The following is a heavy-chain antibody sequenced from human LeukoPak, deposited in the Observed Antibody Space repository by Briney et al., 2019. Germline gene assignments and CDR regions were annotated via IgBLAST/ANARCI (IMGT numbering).Heavy chain of an antibody. D-gene: IGHD4-23*01. CDR1: GGSISSDY. J-gene: IGHJ5*02. CDR3: VRQPVVFNTGWFDP. CDR2: ISYSGCT. V-gene: IGHV4-59*08. Sequence: SETLSLTCAVSGGSISSDYWSWIRQPPGKGLEWIGYISYSGCTIYNPSLKSRLTISLDTSKNHFSLKLSSVTAADTAVYYCVRQPVVFNTGWFDPWGQGTLVTVSS.